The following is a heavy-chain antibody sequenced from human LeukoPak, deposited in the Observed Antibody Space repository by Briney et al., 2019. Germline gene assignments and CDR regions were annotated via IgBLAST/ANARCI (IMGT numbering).Heavy chain of an antibody. CDR2: ISGGGGST. V-gene: IGHV3-23*01. CDR1: GFTFISYG. CDR3: AKGALRGYTYGYTPYYFDY. Sequence: GALRLSCAASGFTFISYGMSWVRQAPGKGLEWVSGISGGGGSTYYADSVRGRFTISRDNSKNTLYLQMNTLRAEDTAVYYCAKGALRGYTYGYTPYYFDYWGHGTLVTVSS. J-gene: IGHJ4*01. D-gene: IGHD5-18*01.